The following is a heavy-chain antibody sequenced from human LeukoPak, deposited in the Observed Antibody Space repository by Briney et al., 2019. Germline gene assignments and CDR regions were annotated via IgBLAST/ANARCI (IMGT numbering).Heavy chain of an antibody. CDR3: ARDDTVTTSFDY. J-gene: IGHJ4*02. CDR2: ISAYNGNT. Sequence: ASVKVSCKASGYTFTSYGISWVRQAPGQGLEWMGWISAYNGNTNYAQKLQGRVTMTTDTSTSTAYMELSSLRSEDTAVYYCARDDTVTTSFDYWGQGTLVTVSS. CDR1: GYTFTSYG. D-gene: IGHD4-17*01. V-gene: IGHV1-18*01.